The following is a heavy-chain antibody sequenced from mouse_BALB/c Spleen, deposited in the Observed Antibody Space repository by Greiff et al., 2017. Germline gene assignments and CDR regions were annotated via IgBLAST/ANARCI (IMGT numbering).Heavy chain of an antibody. CDR2: ISSGGSYT. CDR3: ARQGGYYFDY. CDR1: GFTFSSYG. J-gene: IGHJ2*01. V-gene: IGHV5-6*01. Sequence: EVKLVESGGDLVKPGGSLKLSCAASGFTFSSYGMSWVRQTPDKRLEWVATISSGGSYTYYPDSVKGRFTISRDNAKNTLYLQMSSLKSEDTAMYYCARQGGYYFDYWGQGTTLTGSS. D-gene: IGHD1-1*02.